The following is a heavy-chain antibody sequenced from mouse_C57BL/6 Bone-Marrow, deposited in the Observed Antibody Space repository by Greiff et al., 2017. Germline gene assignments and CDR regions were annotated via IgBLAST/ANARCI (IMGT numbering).Heavy chain of an antibody. J-gene: IGHJ3*01. CDR2: FYPGSGSI. D-gene: IGHD1-1*01. V-gene: IGHV1-62-2*01. CDR1: GYTFTEYT. CDR3: ARHEEVPHYYGSRYGFAWFAY. Sequence: QVQLQQSGAELVKPGASVKLSCKASGYTFTEYTIHWVKQRSGQGLEWIGWFYPGSGSIKYNEKFKDKATLTADKSSSTVYMELSRLTSEDSAVYFCARHEEVPHYYGSRYGFAWFAYWGQGTLVTVSA.